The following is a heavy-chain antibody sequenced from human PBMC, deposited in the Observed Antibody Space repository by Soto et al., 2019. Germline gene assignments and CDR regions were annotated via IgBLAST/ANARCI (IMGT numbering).Heavy chain of an antibody. CDR1: GFTFSDYY. CDR3: ARVIDCTNGVCAPGGDWFDP. D-gene: IGHD2-8*01. Sequence: GRSLRLSCAASGFTFSDYYMSWIRQAPGKGLEWVSYISSSGSTIYYADSVKGRFTISRDNAKNSLYLQMNNLRAEDTAVYYCARVIDCTNGVCAPGGDWFDPWGQGTLVTVSS. J-gene: IGHJ5*02. CDR2: ISSSGSTI. V-gene: IGHV3-11*01.